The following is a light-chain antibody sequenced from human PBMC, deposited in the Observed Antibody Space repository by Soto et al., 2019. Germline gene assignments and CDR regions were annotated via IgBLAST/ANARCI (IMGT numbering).Light chain of an antibody. J-gene: IGKJ4*01. CDR2: GAS. V-gene: IGKV3D-15*01. Sequence: EIVLTQSPATLSLSPGESATLSCRASQSISTYLAWYQQKPGQAPRLLIYGASSRATGIPDRFSGSGSGTEFTLTISSLQSEDSAVYYCQQYNNWPLTFGGGTKVDIK. CDR3: QQYNNWPLT. CDR1: QSISTY.